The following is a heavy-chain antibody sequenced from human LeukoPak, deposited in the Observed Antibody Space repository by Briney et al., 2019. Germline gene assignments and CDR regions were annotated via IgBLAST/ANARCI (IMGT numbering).Heavy chain of an antibody. J-gene: IGHJ4*02. CDR2: ITGSGAFT. CDR1: GFTFITYS. V-gene: IGHV3-23*01. D-gene: IGHD3-9*01. CDR3: AQDSDVLTGYYAY. Sequence: GGSLRLSCAASGFTFITYSMTWVRQAPGRGLEWVSAITGSGAFTDYADSVKGRFTISRDNPKNTLYLQMNSLRAEDTAVYYCAQDSDVLTGYYAYWGQGTLVTVSS.